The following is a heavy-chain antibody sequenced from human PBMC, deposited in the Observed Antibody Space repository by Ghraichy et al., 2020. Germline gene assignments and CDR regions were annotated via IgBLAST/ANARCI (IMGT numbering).Heavy chain of an antibody. CDR2: ISSGSSTI. D-gene: IGHD6-13*01. J-gene: IGHJ4*02. CDR3: ARPYSGSAGDY. Sequence: GGSLRLSCAASGFTFNNYNMNWVRQAPGKGLEWISYISSGSSTIYHADSVKGRFTISRDNAKNSLYLQMNSLRAEDTAVYYCARPYSGSAGDYWGQGTLVTVSS. V-gene: IGHV3-48*01. CDR1: GFTFNNYN.